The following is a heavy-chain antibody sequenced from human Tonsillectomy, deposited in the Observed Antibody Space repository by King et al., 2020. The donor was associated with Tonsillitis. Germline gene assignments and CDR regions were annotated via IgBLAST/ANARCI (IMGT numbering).Heavy chain of an antibody. D-gene: IGHD3-10*01. Sequence: VQLVESGGEVKKPGASVKVSCKASGYTFTSYGISWVRQAPGQGLEWMGWISAYNGNTNYAQKFQGRVTMTTDTSTSTVYMELRSLRSDDTAVYYCASSITMVLPYYYYMDVWGEGTTVTVSS. CDR2: ISAYNGNT. CDR1: GYTFTSYG. V-gene: IGHV1-18*01. J-gene: IGHJ6*03. CDR3: ASSITMVLPYYYYMDV.